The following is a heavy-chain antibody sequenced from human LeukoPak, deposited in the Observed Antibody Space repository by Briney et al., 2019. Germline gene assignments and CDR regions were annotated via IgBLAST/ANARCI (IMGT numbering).Heavy chain of an antibody. D-gene: IGHD6-13*01. CDR3: ARGQDWAAAGTGYYFDY. CDR1: GGTFSSYA. V-gene: IGHV1-69*05. Sequence: ASVKVSCKASGGTFSSYAISWVRQAPGQGLEWMGRIIPIFGTANYAQKFQGRVTITTDESTSTAYMELSSLRSEDTAAYYCARGQDWAAAGTGYYFDYWGQGTLVTVSS. CDR2: IIPIFGTA. J-gene: IGHJ4*02.